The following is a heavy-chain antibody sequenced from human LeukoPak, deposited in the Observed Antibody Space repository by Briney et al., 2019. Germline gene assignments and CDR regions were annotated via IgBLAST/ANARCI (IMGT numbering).Heavy chain of an antibody. J-gene: IGHJ3*02. Sequence: SETLSLTCAVYGGSFSGYYWSWIRQPPGKGLEWIGEINHSGSTNYNPSLKSRVTISVDTSKNQFSLKLSSVTAADTAVYYCAGLPRYYDSSGYYPTLRRGAFDIWGQGTMVTVSS. CDR3: AGLPRYYDSSGYYPTLRRGAFDI. CDR1: GGSFSGYY. CDR2: INHSGST. D-gene: IGHD3-22*01. V-gene: IGHV4-34*01.